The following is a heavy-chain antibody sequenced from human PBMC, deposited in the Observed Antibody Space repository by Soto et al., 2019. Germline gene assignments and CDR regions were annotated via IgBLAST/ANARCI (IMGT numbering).Heavy chain of an antibody. CDR1: GGTFSSYA. CDR3: ARGDPLSSSGWYWGWFDP. J-gene: IGHJ5*02. V-gene: IGHV1-69*01. Sequence: QVQLVQSGAEVKKPGSSVKVSCKASGGTFSSYAISWVRQAPGQGLEWMGGIIPIFGTANYAQKFQGRVTITADESTSTAYMELSSLRSEDTAVYYCARGDPLSSSGWYWGWFDPWGEGTLVTVSS. CDR2: IIPIFGTA. D-gene: IGHD6-19*01.